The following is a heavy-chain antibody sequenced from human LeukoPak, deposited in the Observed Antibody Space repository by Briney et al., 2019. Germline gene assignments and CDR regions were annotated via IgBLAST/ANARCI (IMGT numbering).Heavy chain of an antibody. J-gene: IGHJ3*02. D-gene: IGHD6-13*01. CDR1: GFTFDDYG. CDR3: ARVLGSSWYLRGAFDI. CDR2: INWNGGRT. Sequence: GGSLRLSCAASGFTFDDYGMSWVRQAPGKGLEWVSGINWNGGRTGYVDSVKGRFTISRDNAKNLLYLQMNSLRAEDTAVYYCARVLGSSWYLRGAFDIWGQGTMVTVSS. V-gene: IGHV3-20*04.